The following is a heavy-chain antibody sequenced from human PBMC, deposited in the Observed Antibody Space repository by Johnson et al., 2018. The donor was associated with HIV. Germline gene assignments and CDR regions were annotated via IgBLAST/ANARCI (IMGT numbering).Heavy chain of an antibody. CDR1: GLTFDDYG. V-gene: IGHV3-20*04. J-gene: IGHJ3*02. CDR2: INWNGGST. CDR3: ARPDTYRYTDGRVGAFDI. Sequence: VQLVESGGGVVQPGGSLRLSCAASGLTFDDYGMICVLQAPGKGLHWVHGINWNGGSTGYADTVKGRFTISRDNTKSSLYLQMNSLRAEDTAVYYCARPDTYRYTDGRVGAFDIWGQGTVVTVSP. D-gene: IGHD2-8*01.